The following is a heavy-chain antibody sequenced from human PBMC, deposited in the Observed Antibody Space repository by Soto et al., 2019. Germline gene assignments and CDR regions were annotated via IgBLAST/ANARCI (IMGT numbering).Heavy chain of an antibody. CDR2: ISAYNGNT. CDR3: ARESSSSCHDY. J-gene: IGHJ4*02. V-gene: IGHV1-18*01. D-gene: IGHD6-13*01. CDR1: GYTFTSYG. Sequence: QVQLVQSGAEVKKPGASVKVSCKASGYTFTSYGISWVRQAPGQGLEWMGWISAYNGNTKYAQKLQGRVTMTTDTSPSTAYMELRSMRYDDTAVYYCARESSSSCHDYWGQGTLVTVSS.